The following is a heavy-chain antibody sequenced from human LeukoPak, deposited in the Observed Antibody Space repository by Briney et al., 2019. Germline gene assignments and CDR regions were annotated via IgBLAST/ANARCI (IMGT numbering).Heavy chain of an antibody. CDR1: GDSISSGSYY. CDR2: IYTSGNT. Sequence: PSQTLPLTCTVSGDSISSGSYYWSWIRQPAGKGLEWIGRIYTSGNTNYNPSLKGRVTISIDTSKNQFSLKLISVTAADTAVYFCAREGYSGNWYGAPWFDPWGQGTLVTVSS. D-gene: IGHD6-13*01. J-gene: IGHJ5*02. V-gene: IGHV4-61*02. CDR3: AREGYSGNWYGAPWFDP.